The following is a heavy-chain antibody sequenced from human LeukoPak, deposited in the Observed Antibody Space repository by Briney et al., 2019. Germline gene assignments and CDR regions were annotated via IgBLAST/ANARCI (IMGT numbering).Heavy chain of an antibody. J-gene: IGHJ4*02. V-gene: IGHV3-23*01. CDR2: ISGSGGST. CDR1: GFTFSSYA. Sequence: PGGSLRLSCAASGFTFSSYAMSWVRQAPGKGLEWVSAISGSGGSTYYADSVKGRFTISRDNSKNTLYLQMNGLRAEDTAVYYCAKDYYDSSGSHYGYWGQGTLVTVSS. D-gene: IGHD3-22*01. CDR3: AKDYYDSSGSHYGY.